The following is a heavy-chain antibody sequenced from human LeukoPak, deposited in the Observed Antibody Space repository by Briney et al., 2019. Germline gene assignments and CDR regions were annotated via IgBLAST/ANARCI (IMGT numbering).Heavy chain of an antibody. CDR2: INPRGGST. V-gene: IGHV1-46*01. CDR1: GYTFISYY. J-gene: IGHJ3*02. Sequence: ASVKVSCKASGYTFISYYMHWVRQAPGQGLEWMGIINPRGGSTTYAQKFQGRVTMTRDTSTSTVYMEVSSLRSEDTAVYYCARDFGSETYYYGSGSPGAFDIWGQGTMVIVSS. CDR3: ARDFGSETYYYGSGSPGAFDI. D-gene: IGHD3-10*01.